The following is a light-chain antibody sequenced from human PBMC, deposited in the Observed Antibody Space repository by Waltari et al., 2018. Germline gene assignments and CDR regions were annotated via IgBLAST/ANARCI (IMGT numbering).Light chain of an antibody. V-gene: IGKV3-20*01. CDR3: QHYVRLPAT. J-gene: IGKJ1*01. Sequence: EITSTQPPVTVCLSTGDRATLSCKASQSIVKYLPWYQQKPGQAPRLLIYHTSIRATGIPDRFSGSGSETDFSLTISRLEPEDFAVYYCQHYVRLPATFGQGTNVEIK. CDR2: HTS. CDR1: QSIVKY.